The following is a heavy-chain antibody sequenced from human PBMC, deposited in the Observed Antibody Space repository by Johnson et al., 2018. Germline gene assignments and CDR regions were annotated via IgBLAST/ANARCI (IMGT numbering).Heavy chain of an antibody. CDR2: IIPIFGTA. CDR3: ARHLGEGYCSGGSCYPYYYYYGMDV. J-gene: IGHJ6*02. Sequence: QVQLVQSGAEVKKPGSSVKVSCKASGGTFSSYAISWLRQAPGQGLEWMGGIIPIFGTANYAQKFQGRVTITADESTSTAYMELSSLRSEDTAVYYRARHLGEGYCSGGSCYPYYYYYGMDVWGQGTTVTVSS. CDR1: GGTFSSYA. V-gene: IGHV1-69*12. D-gene: IGHD2-15*01.